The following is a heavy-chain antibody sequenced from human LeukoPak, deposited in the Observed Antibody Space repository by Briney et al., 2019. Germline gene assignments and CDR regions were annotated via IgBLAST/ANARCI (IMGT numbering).Heavy chain of an antibody. J-gene: IGHJ4*02. D-gene: IGHD1-26*01. CDR1: GFTFSTYW. Sequence: GGSLRLSCAASGFTFSTYWMTWVRQAPGKGLEWVANIKPDGSEKNYVDSVKGRFTISRDNAKNSLYLQMNSLRAEDTAVYYCATDPPIVGTTSGWGPGTLVTVSS. CDR2: IKPDGSEK. V-gene: IGHV3-7*01. CDR3: ATDPPIVGTTSG.